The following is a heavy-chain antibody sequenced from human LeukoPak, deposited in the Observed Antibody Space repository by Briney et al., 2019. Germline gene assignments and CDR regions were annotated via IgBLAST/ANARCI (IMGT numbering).Heavy chain of an antibody. CDR3: ASLEIYYDSSGYPVDY. D-gene: IGHD3-22*01. CDR2: ISDDGSNK. Sequence: GGSLRLSCVASGFTFSSYAMHWVRQAPGKGLEWVAVISDDGSNKYYADSVKGRFAISRDNSKNTLYLQMNSLRAEDTAVYYCASLEIYYDSSGYPVDYWGQGTLVTVSS. CDR1: GFTFSSYA. V-gene: IGHV3-30*09. J-gene: IGHJ4*02.